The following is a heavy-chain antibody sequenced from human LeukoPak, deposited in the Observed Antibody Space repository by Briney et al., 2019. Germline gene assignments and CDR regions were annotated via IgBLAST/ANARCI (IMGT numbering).Heavy chain of an antibody. D-gene: IGHD2-15*01. Sequence: GGSLRPSCAASGFTFSSYAMSWVRQAPGKGLEWVSAISGSGGSTYYADSVKGRFTISRDNSKNTLYLQMNSLRAEDTAVYYCAPPSRVAATLGLFGKGTNWFDPWGQGTLVTVSS. CDR2: ISGSGGST. V-gene: IGHV3-23*01. J-gene: IGHJ5*02. CDR3: APPSRVAATLGLFGKGTNWFDP. CDR1: GFTFSSYA.